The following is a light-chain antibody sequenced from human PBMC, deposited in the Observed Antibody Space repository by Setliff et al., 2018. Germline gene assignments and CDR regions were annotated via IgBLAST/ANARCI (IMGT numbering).Light chain of an antibody. J-gene: IGLJ1*01. V-gene: IGLV2-23*02. CDR3: CSYAGNSLYV. Sequence: QSVLTQPASVSGFPGQSITISCTGTSSDIGNYDLVSWYQHSPGEAPKLLIYEVSERPSGVSNRFSGSKSGNTASLTISGLQAEDGADYSCCSYAGNSLYVFGTGTKVTVL. CDR1: SSDIGNYDL. CDR2: EVS.